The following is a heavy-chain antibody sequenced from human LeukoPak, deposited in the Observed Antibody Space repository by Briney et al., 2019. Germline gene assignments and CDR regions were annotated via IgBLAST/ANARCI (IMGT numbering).Heavy chain of an antibody. CDR2: ISGSGGKT. CDR3: AKDWKEVAYCSGGSCYSDY. V-gene: IGHV3-23*01. D-gene: IGHD2-15*01. CDR1: GFTFSSYA. J-gene: IGHJ4*02. Sequence: PGGSLRLSCAVSGFTFSSYAMSWVRQAPGKGLEWVSVISGSGGKTFYADSVKRRFTISRDNSKNTLYLQMNSMRDDDTAVYYCAKDWKEVAYCSGGSCYSDYWGQGTLVSVSS.